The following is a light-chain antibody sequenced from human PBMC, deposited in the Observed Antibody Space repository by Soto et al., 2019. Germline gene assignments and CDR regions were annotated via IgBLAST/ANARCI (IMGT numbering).Light chain of an antibody. CDR2: ATS. Sequence: EIVMTQSPATLSVSPGERATLSCRASQSVSRNLAWYQQKPGQAPSLLIYATSTRATGIPDRFSGSGSGTVFTLTISSLQPEDFAVYHCQQYDKKPPITFGRGTRLEIK. J-gene: IGKJ5*01. CDR1: QSVSRN. CDR3: QQYDKKPPIT. V-gene: IGKV3-15*01.